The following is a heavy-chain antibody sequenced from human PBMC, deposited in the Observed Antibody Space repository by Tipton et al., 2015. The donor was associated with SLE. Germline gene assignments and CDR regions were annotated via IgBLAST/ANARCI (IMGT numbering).Heavy chain of an antibody. CDR2: INHSGST. J-gene: IGHJ2*01. V-gene: IGHV4-34*01. CDR3: ARDGGDYWYFDL. D-gene: IGHD2-21*01. CDR1: GGSFSGYY. Sequence: TLSLTCAVYGGSFSGYYWSWIRQPPGKGLEWIGEINHSGSTNYNPSLKSRVTISVDTSKKQFSLKLRSVTAADTAVYYCARDGGDYWYFDLWGRGTLVTVSS.